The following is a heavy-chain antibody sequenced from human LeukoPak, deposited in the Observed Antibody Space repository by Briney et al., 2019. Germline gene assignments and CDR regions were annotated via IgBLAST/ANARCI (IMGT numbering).Heavy chain of an antibody. J-gene: IGHJ6*03. D-gene: IGHD2/OR15-2a*01. Sequence: GASVKVSCKASGYTFTSYGISWVRQAPGQGLVWMGWISAYNGNTNYAQKLQGRVTMTTDTSTSTAYMELRSLRSDDTAVYYCARGLIEGFYYYYYMDVWGKGTTVTVSS. CDR1: GYTFTSYG. CDR3: ARGLIEGFYYYYYMDV. CDR2: ISAYNGNT. V-gene: IGHV1-18*01.